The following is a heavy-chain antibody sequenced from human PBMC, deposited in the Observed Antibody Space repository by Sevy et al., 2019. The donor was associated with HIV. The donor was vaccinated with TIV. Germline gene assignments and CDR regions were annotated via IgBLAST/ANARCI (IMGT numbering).Heavy chain of an antibody. D-gene: IGHD2-21*01. CDR3: VKSARQGSIPQDLDY. CDR2: ISWSGGSI. CDR1: GFTFGDYA. Sequence: GGSLRLSCAVSGFTFGDYAMHWVRQAPGKGLEWVSGISWSGGSIGYADSVKGRFTISRDNAENSLFLQMNSLRTDDTALYYCVKSARQGSIPQDLDYWGQRTLVTVSS. J-gene: IGHJ4*02. V-gene: IGHV3-9*01.